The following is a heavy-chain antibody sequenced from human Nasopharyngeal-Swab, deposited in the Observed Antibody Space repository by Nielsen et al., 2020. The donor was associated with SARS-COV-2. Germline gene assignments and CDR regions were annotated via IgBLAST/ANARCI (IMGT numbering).Heavy chain of an antibody. J-gene: IGHJ3*02. CDR2: ISYDGSNK. Sequence: GESLKISCAASGFTFSSYGMHWVRQAPGKGLEWVAVISYDGSNKYYADSVKGRFTISRDNSKNTLYLQMTSLRAEDTAVYYCAKLAMEDAFDIWGQGTMVTVSS. CDR1: GFTFSSYG. V-gene: IGHV3-30*18. CDR3: AKLAMEDAFDI. D-gene: IGHD5-18*01.